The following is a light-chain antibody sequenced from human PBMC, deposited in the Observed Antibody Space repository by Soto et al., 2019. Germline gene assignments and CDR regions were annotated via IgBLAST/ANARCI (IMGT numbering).Light chain of an antibody. CDR2: EAS. Sequence: QSALTQPASVSGSPGQSITISCTGSTSDVGTYDFVSWYQQHPGKAPKVIIYEASKRPSGVSDRFSGSKSGNTASLTIFGLQPEDEATYYCCSYSGGDTLMFGGGTQLTVL. J-gene: IGLJ7*01. V-gene: IGLV2-23*01. CDR3: CSYSGGDTLM. CDR1: TSDVGTYDF.